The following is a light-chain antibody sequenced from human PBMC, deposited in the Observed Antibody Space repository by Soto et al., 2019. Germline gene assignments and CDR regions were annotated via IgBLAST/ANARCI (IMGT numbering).Light chain of an antibody. J-gene: IGKJ4*01. CDR3: QQYNNWPIT. CDR1: QSVSSN. V-gene: IGKV3-15*01. Sequence: EIVMTQSPATLSVSPGERANLSCRASQSVSSNLAWYQQKPGQAPRLLSYGASTSATGIPARFSGSGSGTECTLTISSLQSEDFAVYYCQQYNNWPITFGGGTKVEIK. CDR2: GAS.